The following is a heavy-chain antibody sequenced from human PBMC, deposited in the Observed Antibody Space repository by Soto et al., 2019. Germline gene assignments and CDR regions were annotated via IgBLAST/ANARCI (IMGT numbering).Heavy chain of an antibody. D-gene: IGHD3-3*01. CDR1: GFTVNNAW. Sequence: GGSLRLSCVVSGFTVNNAWMGWVRQAPGKGLEWVGRVKSQADGGKAEYAAPVKDRFTISRDDSTNTVFLQMGNLKTEDTAVYYCTAMRWNFWNTDWGQGALVTVSS. V-gene: IGHV3-15*01. CDR2: VKSQADGGKA. CDR3: TAMRWNFWNTD. J-gene: IGHJ4*02.